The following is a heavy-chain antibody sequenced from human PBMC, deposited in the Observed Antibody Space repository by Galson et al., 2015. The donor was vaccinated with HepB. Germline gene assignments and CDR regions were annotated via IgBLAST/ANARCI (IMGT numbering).Heavy chain of an antibody. D-gene: IGHD3-22*01. Sequence: SLRLSCAASGFIFNYYGMNWVRQPPGKGLEWVSYISHSGSSMYYADSVKGRFTISRDNAKNSLYLQMNSLRAEDTAVYYCARDAIGSGDSSGTLGYWGQGTLVTVSS. CDR2: ISHSGSSM. CDR1: GFIFNYYG. CDR3: ARDAIGSGDSSGTLGY. J-gene: IGHJ4*02. V-gene: IGHV3-48*01.